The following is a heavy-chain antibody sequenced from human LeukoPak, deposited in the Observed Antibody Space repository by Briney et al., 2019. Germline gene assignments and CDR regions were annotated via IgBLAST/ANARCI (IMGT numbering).Heavy chain of an antibody. CDR2: INSDGIDT. J-gene: IGHJ5*02. V-gene: IGHV3-74*01. Sequence: PGGSLRLSCAASGFTFSSYWMHWVRQAPGKGLVWVSRINSDGIDTSYADSVKGRFTISRYNTKNTLNLQMNSLRAEDTAVYYCARDLGQYYDTSDNWFDPWGQGTLVTVSS. CDR3: ARDLGQYYDTSDNWFDP. CDR1: GFTFSSYW. D-gene: IGHD3-22*01.